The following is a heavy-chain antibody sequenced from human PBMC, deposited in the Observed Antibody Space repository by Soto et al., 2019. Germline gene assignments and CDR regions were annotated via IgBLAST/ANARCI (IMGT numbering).Heavy chain of an antibody. J-gene: IGHJ6*02. CDR1: GFSLNTGGVG. CDR2: IYWDDDE. V-gene: IGHV2-5*02. CDR3: VRNWRYYGGDYYYGMDA. Sequence: ITLKESGPTLVKPTQTLTLTCTFSGFSLNTGGVGVGWVRQPRGKAMEWLALIYWDDDERYRPSLRSRLNITKGTINTQVVLTMTNMDPEDTAKYCCVRNWRYYGGDYYYGMDAWGQGTTVTVSS. D-gene: IGHD3-10*01.